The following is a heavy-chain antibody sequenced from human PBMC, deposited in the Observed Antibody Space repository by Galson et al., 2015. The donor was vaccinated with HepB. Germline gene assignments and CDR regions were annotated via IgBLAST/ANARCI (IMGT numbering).Heavy chain of an antibody. D-gene: IGHD5-24*01. CDR2: ISVYIGNR. Sequence: SVKVSCKASGYTLSSSGITWVRQAPGQGLEWMGWISVYIGNRNYAQKFQGRVAMTTDTSTSTAYMGLRNLRSDDTAVYYCALSRDGYNWGYWGQGTQVIVSS. CDR1: GYTLSSSG. V-gene: IGHV1-18*04. CDR3: ALSRDGYNWGY. J-gene: IGHJ4*02.